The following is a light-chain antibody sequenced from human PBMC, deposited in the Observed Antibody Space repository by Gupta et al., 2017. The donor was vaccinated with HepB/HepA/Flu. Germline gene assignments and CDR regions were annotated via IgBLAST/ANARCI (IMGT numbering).Light chain of an antibody. CDR3: QQRSNWPPMCS. J-gene: IGKJ2*04. V-gene: IGKV3-11*01. Sequence: IVLTQSPPTLSLSPGERATLSCTASESVSSYLAWYQQKPGQAPRLLIYDASNRATGSPARFRGSGSGTDITLTISSREPEDFAVYYCQQRSNWPPMCSFGQGTKLEIK. CDR1: ESVSSY. CDR2: DAS.